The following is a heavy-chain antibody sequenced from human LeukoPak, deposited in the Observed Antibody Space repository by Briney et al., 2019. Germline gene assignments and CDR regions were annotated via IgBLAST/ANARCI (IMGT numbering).Heavy chain of an antibody. CDR3: AREYYDILTGYYIFDY. Sequence: GGSLRLSCAASGFTFSDYYMSWIRQAPGKGLEWVSYISSSGSTIYYADSVKGRITISRDNAKNSLYLQMNSLRAEDTAVYYCAREYYDILTGYYIFDYWGQGTLVTVSS. CDR2: ISSSGSTI. CDR1: GFTFSDYY. V-gene: IGHV3-11*01. J-gene: IGHJ4*02. D-gene: IGHD3-9*01.